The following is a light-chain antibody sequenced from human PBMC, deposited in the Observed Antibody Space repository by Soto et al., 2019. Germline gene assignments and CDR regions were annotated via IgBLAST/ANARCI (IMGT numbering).Light chain of an antibody. Sequence: DIQMTQSPSTLSASIGDRVTITCRASESIRTWLAWYQHKPGKAPKFLIYDASSLESGVPSRFSGSGSGTRFTLPNRNLEPYDFATYFCQEYNNYPKTFGQGTKVEIK. CDR2: DAS. J-gene: IGKJ1*01. CDR3: QEYNNYPKT. CDR1: ESIRTW. V-gene: IGKV1-5*01.